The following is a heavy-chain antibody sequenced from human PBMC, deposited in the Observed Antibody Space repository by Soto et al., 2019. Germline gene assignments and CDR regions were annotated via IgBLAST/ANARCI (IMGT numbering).Heavy chain of an antibody. CDR1: GFTFSSYA. D-gene: IGHD5-12*01. Sequence: PGGSLRLSCAASGFTFSSYAVHWVRQAPGKGLEWVAVISYDGNNKYYADSVKGRFTISGDNSKNTLSLQMNSLKADDTAVYYCARDLGYSAYDPLLDYWGQGTLVTVSS. J-gene: IGHJ4*02. CDR2: ISYDGNNK. CDR3: ARDLGYSAYDPLLDY. V-gene: IGHV3-30-3*01.